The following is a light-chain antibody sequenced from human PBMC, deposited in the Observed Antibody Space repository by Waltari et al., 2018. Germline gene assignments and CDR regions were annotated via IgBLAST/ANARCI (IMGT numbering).Light chain of an antibody. CDR2: SFS. CDR1: KSIIGADFA. CDR3: QSYDTTLSAVV. J-gene: IGLJ2*01. V-gene: IGLV1-40*01. Sequence: QSVLTQPPSVSGAPGQSVTISCSGTKSIIGADFAVPWYQQVPGTAPKLLLHSFSNRPSGVSDRFSGFKSGASASLVITGLQAEDEAMYYCQSYDTTLSAVVFGGGTRLTV.